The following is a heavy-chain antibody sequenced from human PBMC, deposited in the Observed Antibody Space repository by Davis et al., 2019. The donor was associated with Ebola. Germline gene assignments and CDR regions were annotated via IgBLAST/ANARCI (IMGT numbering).Heavy chain of an antibody. D-gene: IGHD3-22*01. CDR1: GGSLSNYY. Sequence: GSLRLSCTVSGGSLSNYYCSWVRQPPGKGLEWIAYIFNSGTTNYNPSLKGRVTMSLDMSKNQFSLKLNFVTAADTAVYYCARERGFDSSGYYSNWFDPWGQGALVTVSS. CDR2: IFNSGTT. V-gene: IGHV4-59*01. J-gene: IGHJ5*02. CDR3: ARERGFDSSGYYSNWFDP.